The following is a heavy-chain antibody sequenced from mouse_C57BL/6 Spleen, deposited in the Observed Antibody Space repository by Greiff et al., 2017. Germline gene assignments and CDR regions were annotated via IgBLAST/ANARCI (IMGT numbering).Heavy chain of an antibody. D-gene: IGHD2-1*01. V-gene: IGHV1-15*01. CDR3: TNYGSDDAMDY. CDR1: GYTFTDYE. CDR2: IDPETGGT. J-gene: IGHJ4*01. Sequence: QVQLQQSGAELVRPGASVTLSCKASGYTFTDYEMHWVKQTPGQGLEWIGAIDPETGGTAYNQKFKGKAILTAAKSSSTAYMELRSLTSEDSAFYCGTNYGSDDAMDYWGQGTSVTVSS.